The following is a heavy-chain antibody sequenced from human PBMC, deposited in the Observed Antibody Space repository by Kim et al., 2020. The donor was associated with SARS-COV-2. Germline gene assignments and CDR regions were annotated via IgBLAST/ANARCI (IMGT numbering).Heavy chain of an antibody. Sequence: ASVKVSCKASGYTFTTYAVHWVRQAPGQRLEWMGWVNGANGNTQYSQKFQGRVTITRDTSASTAYMDLSSLTSEDTAVYYCARRYYYDSSGYYAFHIWGQGTMVTVSS. CDR2: VNGANGNT. CDR3: ARRYYYDSSGYYAFHI. J-gene: IGHJ3*02. D-gene: IGHD3-22*01. CDR1: GYTFTTYA. V-gene: IGHV1-3*01.